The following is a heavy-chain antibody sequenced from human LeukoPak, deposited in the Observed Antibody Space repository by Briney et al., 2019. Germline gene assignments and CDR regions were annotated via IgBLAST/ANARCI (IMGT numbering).Heavy chain of an antibody. CDR2: ISGSGGST. Sequence: PGGSLRLSCAASGFTFSSYAMSWVRQAPGKGLEWVSAISGSGGSTYYADSVKGRFTISRDNSKNTLYLQMNSLRAEDTAVYYCAKELVAGLYYYYGMDVWGQGTTVTVSS. CDR1: GFTFSSYA. V-gene: IGHV3-23*01. J-gene: IGHJ6*02. D-gene: IGHD2-15*01. CDR3: AKELVAGLYYYYGMDV.